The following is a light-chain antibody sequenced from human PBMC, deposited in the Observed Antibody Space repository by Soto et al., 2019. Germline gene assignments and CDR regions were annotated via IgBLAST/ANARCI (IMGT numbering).Light chain of an antibody. CDR2: EVS. V-gene: IGLV2-14*01. CDR3: SSYTSSSIDYV. J-gene: IGLJ1*01. Sequence: QSALTQPASVSGSPGQSITISCTGTSSDVGGYNYVSWYQQHPGKAPKLMIYEVSNRPSEVSNRFSGSKSGNTASLTISGLQAEDEADYYCSSYTSSSIDYVFGPGTKLTVL. CDR1: SSDVGGYNY.